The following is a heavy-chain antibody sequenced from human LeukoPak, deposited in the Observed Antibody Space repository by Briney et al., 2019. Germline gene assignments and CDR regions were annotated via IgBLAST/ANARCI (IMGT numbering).Heavy chain of an antibody. D-gene: IGHD1-1*01. CDR2: INPSGGST. Sequence: ASVKVSCKASGYTFTGYYMHWVRQAPGQGLEWMGWINPSGGSTSYAQKFQGRVTMTRDMSTSTVYMELSSLRSEDTAVYYCARGESTEYFDYWGQGTLVTVSS. CDR1: GYTFTGYY. CDR3: ARGESTEYFDY. J-gene: IGHJ4*02. V-gene: IGHV1-46*01.